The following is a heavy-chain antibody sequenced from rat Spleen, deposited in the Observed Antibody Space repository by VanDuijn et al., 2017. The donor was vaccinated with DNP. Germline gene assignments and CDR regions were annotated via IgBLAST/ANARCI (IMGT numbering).Heavy chain of an antibody. Sequence: EVQLVESGGGLVQPGRSMKLSCAASGFTFSSFPMAWVRQAPTKGLEWVASISTSGGNTYHRDSVKGRFTISRDNAKSTLFLQMDSLRSEDTATYYCTTDIDYFHYWGQGVMVTVSS. CDR1: GFTFSSFP. V-gene: IGHV5-46*01. J-gene: IGHJ2*01. CDR2: ISTSGGNT. CDR3: TTDIDYFHY.